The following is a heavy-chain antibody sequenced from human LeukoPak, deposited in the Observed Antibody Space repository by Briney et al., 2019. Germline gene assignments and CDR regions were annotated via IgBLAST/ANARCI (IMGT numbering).Heavy chain of an antibody. V-gene: IGHV4-59*01. D-gene: IGHD3-10*01. J-gene: IGHJ4*02. CDR1: GGSITSYY. Sequence: SETLSLTCTVSGGSITSYYRSWIRQPPGKGLEWIGYIYYSGATNYNPSLKSRVTISVDTSKNQFSLSLRSVTAADTALYYCARAKAVRGVAFDYWGQGTLVTVSS. CDR2: IYYSGAT. CDR3: ARAKAVRGVAFDY.